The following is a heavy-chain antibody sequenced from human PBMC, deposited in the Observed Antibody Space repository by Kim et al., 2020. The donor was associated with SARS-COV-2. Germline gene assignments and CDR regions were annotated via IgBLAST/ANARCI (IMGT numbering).Heavy chain of an antibody. CDR3: AKGGYSNSANWFDP. J-gene: IGHJ5*02. Sequence: SQTLSLTCAISGDSVSSNSATWNWIRQSPSRGLELLGRTYYRSKWYNDYAVSVKSRITINPDTSKNQFSLQLNSVTPEDTAVYYCAKGGYSNSANWFDPWGQGTLVTVSS. D-gene: IGHD6-6*01. CDR2: TYYRSKWYN. V-gene: IGHV6-1*01. CDR1: GDSVSSNSAT.